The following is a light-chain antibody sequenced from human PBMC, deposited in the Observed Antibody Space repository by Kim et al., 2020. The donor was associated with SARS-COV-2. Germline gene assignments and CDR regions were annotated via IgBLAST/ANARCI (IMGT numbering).Light chain of an antibody. CDR1: SIDVGAYNY. CDR2: DVS. CDR3: SSYTSSRV. Sequence: PGQSITISCTGTSIDVGAYNYVSWYQQHPGKAPKLMIYDVSKRPSGVSNRFSGSKSGNTASLTISGLQAEDEADYYCSSYTSSRVFGGGTQLTVL. J-gene: IGLJ3*02. V-gene: IGLV2-14*04.